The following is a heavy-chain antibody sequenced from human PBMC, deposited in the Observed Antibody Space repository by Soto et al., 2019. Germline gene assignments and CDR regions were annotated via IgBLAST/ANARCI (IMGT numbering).Heavy chain of an antibody. V-gene: IGHV3-30*18. CDR1: GFTFGDYG. J-gene: IGHJ4*02. CDR3: AKEMYPRTVLDSSSPWGDY. Sequence: QVQLVESGGGVVQPGRSLRLSGAVSGFTFGDYGMHWVRQAPGKGLEWVAVMSYAGTYKYYADSVKGRFTISRDLSGNTLFLQMNSLRLEDTAVYFCAKEMYPRTVLDSSSPWGDYWGQGTLVTVSS. D-gene: IGHD6-6*01. CDR2: MSYAGTYK.